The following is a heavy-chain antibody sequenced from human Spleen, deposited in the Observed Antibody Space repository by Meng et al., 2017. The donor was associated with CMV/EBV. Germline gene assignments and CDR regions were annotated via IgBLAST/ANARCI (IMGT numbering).Heavy chain of an antibody. D-gene: IGHD6-6*01. V-gene: IGHV3-21*01. CDR2: ISSSGPHM. CDR3: ATDLGVIAGRPGAFDM. Sequence: GGSLRLSCVASGFIFSTKNMNWVRQAPGKGLEWVSSISSSGPHMYNADSVEGRFTISRDNAKNSLYLQMNSVRVDDTAVYYCATDLGVIAGRPGAFDMWGQGTMVTVSS. CDR1: GFIFSTKN. J-gene: IGHJ3*02.